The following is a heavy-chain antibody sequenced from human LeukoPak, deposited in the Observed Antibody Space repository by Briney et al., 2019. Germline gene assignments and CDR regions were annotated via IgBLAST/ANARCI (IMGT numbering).Heavy chain of an antibody. Sequence: SETLSLTCAVYGGSFSGYYWSWIRQPPGKGLEWIGEINHSGSTNYNPSLKSRVTISVDTSKNQFSLKLSSVTAADTAVYYCARVSTVTTGGYYSDYWGQGTLVTVSS. J-gene: IGHJ4*02. D-gene: IGHD4-11*01. V-gene: IGHV4-34*01. CDR3: ARVSTVTTGGYYSDY. CDR1: GGSFSGYY. CDR2: INHSGST.